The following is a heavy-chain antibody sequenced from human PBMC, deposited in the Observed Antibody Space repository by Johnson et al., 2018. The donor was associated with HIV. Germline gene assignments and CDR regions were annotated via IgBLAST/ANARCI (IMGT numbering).Heavy chain of an antibody. CDR1: GFTFDDYG. J-gene: IGHJ3*02. CDR3: ARDFSDYGYDGRCAFDI. D-gene: IGHD4-17*01. CDR2: INLNGGST. Sequence: VQLVESGGGVVRPGGSLRLSCAASGFTFDDYGMSWVRQAPGKGLEWVSGINLNGGSTGYADSVKGRFTISRDNAKNSLYLQMNSLRAEDPALYYCARDFSDYGYDGRCAFDIWGQGTMVTVSS. V-gene: IGHV3-20*04.